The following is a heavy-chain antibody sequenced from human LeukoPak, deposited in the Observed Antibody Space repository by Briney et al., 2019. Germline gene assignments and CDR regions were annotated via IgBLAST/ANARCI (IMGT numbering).Heavy chain of an antibody. CDR3: ARHYLSHFDF. J-gene: IGHJ4*02. D-gene: IGHD3-10*01. CDR2: INQDGGRK. V-gene: IGHV3-7*05. Sequence: GGSLRLSCAASGFSFNTYAMSWVRQAPGKGLEWVANINQDGGRKYYVDSVKGRFTISRDNAKSSLYLQMNSLRAEDTAIYYCARHYLSHFDFWGQGTLITVSS. CDR1: GFSFNTYA.